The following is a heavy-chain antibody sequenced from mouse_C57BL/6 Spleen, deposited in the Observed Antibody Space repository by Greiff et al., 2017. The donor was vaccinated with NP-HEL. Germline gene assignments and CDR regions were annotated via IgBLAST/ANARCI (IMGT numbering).Heavy chain of an antibody. CDR3: ARDLGYGNYGY. V-gene: IGHV1-9*01. J-gene: IGHJ2*01. CDR2: ILPGSGST. CDR1: GYTFTGYW. D-gene: IGHD2-1*01. Sequence: VQGVESGAELMKPGASVKLSCKATGYTFTGYWIEWVKQRPGHGLEWIGEILPGSGSTTYNEKFKGKATFPADTSSNTAYMQLSSLTTEDAAIYYCARDLGYGNYGYWGQGTTLTVSS.